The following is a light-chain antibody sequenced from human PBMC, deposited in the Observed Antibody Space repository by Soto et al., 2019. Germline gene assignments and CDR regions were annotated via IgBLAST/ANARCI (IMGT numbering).Light chain of an antibody. Sequence: QSALTQPPSASGSPGQSVTISCTGTSSDVGGYHYVSWYQQYPGRAPKLMIYEVTKRPSGVPDRFSGSKSGNTASLTVSGRQAEDEADYYCSSYAASNNFYFVFGGGTKLTVL. CDR2: EVT. CDR3: SSYAASNNFYFV. CDR1: SSDVGGYHY. V-gene: IGLV2-8*01. J-gene: IGLJ3*02.